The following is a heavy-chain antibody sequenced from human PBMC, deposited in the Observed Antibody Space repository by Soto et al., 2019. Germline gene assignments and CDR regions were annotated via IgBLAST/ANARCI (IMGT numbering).Heavy chain of an antibody. CDR2: TSSSGSTI. CDR1: GFTVSSNY. D-gene: IGHD4-17*01. J-gene: IGHJ4*02. CDR3: ARDSALRWYSQDY. Sequence: PGGSLRLSCAASGFTVSSNYMSWIRQAPGKGLEWVSCTSSSGSTIYYADSVKGRFTISRDNAKNSLYLQLNSLRAEDTAVYYCARDSALRWYSQDYWGRGILVTVSS. V-gene: IGHV3-11*01.